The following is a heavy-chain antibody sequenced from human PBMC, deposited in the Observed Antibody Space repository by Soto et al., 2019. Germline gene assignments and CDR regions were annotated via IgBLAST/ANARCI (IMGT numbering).Heavy chain of an antibody. Sequence: ASVKVSCKVSGGIFRSYAISWVRQAPGQGLEWLGGIVPIFGTTNYAQKFQGRVTIVADESTSTAYMDLSSLRSDDTAVYYCARPDEGSYHANHHYYSALDVWGQGTTVTVSS. V-gene: IGHV1-69*13. J-gene: IGHJ6*02. CDR1: GGIFRSYA. CDR3: ARPDEGSYHANHHYYSALDV. D-gene: IGHD3-16*02. CDR2: IVPIFGTT.